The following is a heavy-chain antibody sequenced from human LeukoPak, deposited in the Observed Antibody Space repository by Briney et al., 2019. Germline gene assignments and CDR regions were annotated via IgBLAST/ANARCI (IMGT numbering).Heavy chain of an antibody. V-gene: IGHV3-66*01. Sequence: PGGSLRLSCAASGFTVSSNYMSWVRQAPGKGLEWVSVIYSGGSTYYADSVKGRFTISRDNFKNTLYLQMNSLRAEDTAVYYCARARSSPFSGMREDYYYHYAMDVWGQGTTVTVSS. CDR3: ARARSSPFSGMREDYYYHYAMDV. D-gene: IGHD3-10*01. CDR2: IYSGGST. CDR1: GFTVSSNY. J-gene: IGHJ6*02.